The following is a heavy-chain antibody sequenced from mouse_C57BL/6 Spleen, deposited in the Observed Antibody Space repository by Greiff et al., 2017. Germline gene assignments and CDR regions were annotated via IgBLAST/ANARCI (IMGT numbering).Heavy chain of an antibody. CDR2: IHPNSGST. Sequence: QVQLQQPGAELVKPGASVKLSCKASGYTFTSYWMHWVKQRPGQGLEWIGMIHPNSGSTNYDEKFKSKATLTVDKSSSTAYMQLSSLTSEDSAVYYCGSSSVYFDYWGQGTTLTVSS. J-gene: IGHJ2*01. CDR1: GYTFTSYW. V-gene: IGHV1-64*01. D-gene: IGHD1-1*01. CDR3: GSSSVYFDY.